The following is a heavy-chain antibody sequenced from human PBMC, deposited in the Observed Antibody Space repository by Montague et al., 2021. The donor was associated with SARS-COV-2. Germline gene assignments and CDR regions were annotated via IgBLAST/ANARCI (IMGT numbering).Heavy chain of an antibody. V-gene: IGHV3-66*02. CDR1: GFTVTSNY. Sequence: SLRLSCAASGFTVTSNYMNWVRQAPGKGLEWVSTIFSDGSRWYPDSVEGRFTISRDNSKNTVSLQMNSLRVEDTAVYFCAREDGRGGSSWYLYWGQGTLVTVSS. D-gene: IGHD6-13*01. J-gene: IGHJ4*02. CDR3: AREDGRGGSSWYLY. CDR2: IFSDGSR.